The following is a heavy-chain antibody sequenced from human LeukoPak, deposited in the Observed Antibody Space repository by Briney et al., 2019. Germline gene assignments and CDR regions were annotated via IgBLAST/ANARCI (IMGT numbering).Heavy chain of an antibody. J-gene: IGHJ4*02. CDR2: IIPIFGTA. CDR3: ARSWIQLWLGDY. D-gene: IGHD5-18*01. V-gene: IGHV1-69*13. CDR1: GGTFSSYA. Sequence: SVKVSCKASGGTFSSYAISLVRQAPGQGLEWMGGIIPIFGTANYAQKFQGRVTITADESTSTAYMELRSLRSDDTAVYYCARSWIQLWLGDYWGQGTLVTVSS.